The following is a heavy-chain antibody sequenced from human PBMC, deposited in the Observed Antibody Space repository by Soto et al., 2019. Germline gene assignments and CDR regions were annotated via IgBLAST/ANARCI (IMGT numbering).Heavy chain of an antibody. CDR3: ARDSKSEDIVVVPAATDWFDP. D-gene: IGHD2-2*01. CDR2: ISSSSSYI. J-gene: IGHJ5*02. CDR1: GFTFSSYS. V-gene: IGHV3-21*01. Sequence: EVQLVESGGGLVKPGGSLRLSCAASGFTFSSYSMNWVRQAPGKGLEWVSSISSSSSYIYYADSVKGRFTISRDNAKNSLYLQMNSLRAEDTAVYYCARDSKSEDIVVVPAATDWFDPWGQGTLVTVSS.